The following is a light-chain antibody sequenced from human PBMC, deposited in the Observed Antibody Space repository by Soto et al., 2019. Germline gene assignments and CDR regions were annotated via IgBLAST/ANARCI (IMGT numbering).Light chain of an antibody. V-gene: IGKV1-5*01. J-gene: IGKJ3*01. CDR3: QQYKDYPLFT. CDR1: QSLGTW. CDR2: DAS. Sequence: DIQMTQSPSTLSASVGDRVTITCRASQSLGTWLAWYQQKPGKAPELLIYDASRLESGVPSRFSGGGSGTEFILTISSLQPDDFATYYCQQYKDYPLFTFGPGTKVDIK.